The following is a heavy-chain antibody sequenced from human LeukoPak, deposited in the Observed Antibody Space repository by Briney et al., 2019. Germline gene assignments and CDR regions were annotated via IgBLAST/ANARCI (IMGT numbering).Heavy chain of an antibody. J-gene: IGHJ5*02. D-gene: IGHD6-13*01. V-gene: IGHV3-11*04. Sequence: GGSLRLSCAASGFTVSSNYMSWVRQAPGKGLEWVSYISSSGSTIYYADSVKGRFTISRDNAKNSLYLQMNSLRAEDTAVYYCASSSSWYPIWFDPWGQGTLVTVSS. CDR1: GFTVSSNY. CDR2: ISSSGSTI. CDR3: ASSSSWYPIWFDP.